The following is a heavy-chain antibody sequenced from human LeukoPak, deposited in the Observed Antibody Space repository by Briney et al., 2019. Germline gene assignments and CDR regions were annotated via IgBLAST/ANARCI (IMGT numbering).Heavy chain of an antibody. D-gene: IGHD2-21*01. J-gene: IGHJ4*02. Sequence: PSETLSLTCAVYGGYFSGYYWSWIRQPPGKGLEWIGSIYYSGSTYYNPSLKSRVTISVDTSKNQFSLKLSSVTAADTAVYYCARLQVLKVVMGYLDYWGQGTLVTVSS. CDR2: IYYSGST. CDR1: GGYFSGYY. V-gene: IGHV4-34*01. CDR3: ARLQVLKVVMGYLDY.